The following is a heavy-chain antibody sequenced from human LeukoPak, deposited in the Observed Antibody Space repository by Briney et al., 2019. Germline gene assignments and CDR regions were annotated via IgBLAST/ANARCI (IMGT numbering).Heavy chain of an antibody. J-gene: IGHJ4*02. D-gene: IGHD6-13*01. CDR2: ISYDGSNK. CDR1: GLTFSSYA. V-gene: IGHV3-30-3*01. CDR3: ARPLSSRWYLVD. Sequence: GGSLRLSCAASGLTFSSYAMHWVRQAPGKGLEWVAVISYDGSNKYYADSVKGRFTISRDNSKNTLYVQINSLRAEDTAMYYCARPLSSRWYLVDWGQGTLVTVSS.